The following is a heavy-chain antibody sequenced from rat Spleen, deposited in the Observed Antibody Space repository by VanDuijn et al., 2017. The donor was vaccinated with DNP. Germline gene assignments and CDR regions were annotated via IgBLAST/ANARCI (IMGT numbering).Heavy chain of an antibody. CDR3: VRDSRDYGSYADYFDY. CDR2: ISSSGGST. V-gene: IGHV5-46*01. CDR1: GFTFSSFP. D-gene: IGHD1-8*01. J-gene: IGHJ2*01. Sequence: EVQLVESGGGLVQPGISMKLSCVASGFTFSSFPMAWVRQAPTQGLEWVATISSSGGSTYYPDSVKGRFTISRDNATNTLYLQMNSLRSEDTASYYCVRDSRDYGSYADYFDYWGQGVMVTVSS.